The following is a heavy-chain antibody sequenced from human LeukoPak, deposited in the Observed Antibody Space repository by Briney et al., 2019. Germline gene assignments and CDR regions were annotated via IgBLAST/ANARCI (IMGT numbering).Heavy chain of an antibody. V-gene: IGHV4-39*01. CDR3: ARGLQWLSAFDI. J-gene: IGHJ3*02. Sequence: PSETLSLTCTVSGGSISSSSYYWGWIRQPPGKGLEWIGSIYYSGSTYYNPSLKSRVTISVDTSKNQFSPKLSSVTAADTAVYYCARGLQWLSAFDIWGQGTMVTVSS. CDR1: GGSISSSSYY. CDR2: IYYSGST. D-gene: IGHD6-19*01.